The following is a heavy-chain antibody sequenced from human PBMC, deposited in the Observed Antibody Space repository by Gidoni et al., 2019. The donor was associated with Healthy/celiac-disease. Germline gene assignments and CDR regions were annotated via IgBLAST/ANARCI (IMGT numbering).Heavy chain of an antibody. Sequence: EVQLLESGGGLVQPGGSLRLSCAASGFTFSSYAMSWVRQAPGKGLEWVSAISGSGGSTYYADSVKGRFTISRDNSKNTLYLQMNSLRAEDTAVYYCAKDLYCSSTSCYMVLNYYYYYGMDVWGQGTTVTVSS. CDR2: ISGSGGST. CDR1: GFTFSSYA. V-gene: IGHV3-23*01. D-gene: IGHD2-2*02. CDR3: AKDLYCSSTSCYMVLNYYYYYGMDV. J-gene: IGHJ6*02.